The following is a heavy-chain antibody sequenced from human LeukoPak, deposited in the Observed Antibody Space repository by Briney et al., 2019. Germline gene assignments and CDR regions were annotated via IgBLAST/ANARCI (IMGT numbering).Heavy chain of an antibody. CDR3: ARDAVVGATYWWDDAFDI. Sequence: GGSLRLSCAASGFTFSSYSMNWVRQAPGKGLEWVSSISSSSSYIYYADSVKGRFTISRGNAKNSLYLQMNSLRAEDTAVYYCARDAVVGATYWWDDAFDIWGQGTMVTVSS. CDR2: ISSSSSYI. CDR1: GFTFSSYS. J-gene: IGHJ3*02. V-gene: IGHV3-21*01. D-gene: IGHD1-26*01.